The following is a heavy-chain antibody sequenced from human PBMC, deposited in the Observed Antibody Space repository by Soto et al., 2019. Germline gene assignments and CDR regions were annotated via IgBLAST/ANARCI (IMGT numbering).Heavy chain of an antibody. Sequence: GGSLRLSCAASGFTFSSYGMHWVRQAPGKGLEWVAVISYDGSNKYYADSVKGRFTISRDNSKNTLYLQMNSLRAEDTAVYYCAKDGRTAMVTTDYYYGMDVWGQGTTVTVSS. CDR2: ISYDGSNK. J-gene: IGHJ6*02. CDR3: AKDGRTAMVTTDYYYGMDV. V-gene: IGHV3-30*18. CDR1: GFTFSSYG. D-gene: IGHD5-18*01.